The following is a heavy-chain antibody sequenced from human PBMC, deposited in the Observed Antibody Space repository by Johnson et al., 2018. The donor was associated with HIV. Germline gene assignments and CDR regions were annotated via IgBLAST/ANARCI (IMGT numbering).Heavy chain of an antibody. CDR1: GFTFSSYA. V-gene: IGHV3-13*01. CDR2: ICTAGDT. J-gene: IGHJ3*02. D-gene: IGHD3-22*01. Sequence: VQLVESGGGLVQPGGSLRLSCAVSGFTFSSYAMSWVRQATGKGLEWVSAICTAGDTSYPGSVKGRFTISRENAKNSLYLQMNSLRAGDTAVYYCARGSSYYYDSSGSDAFDIWGQGTMVTVSS. CDR3: ARGSSYYYDSSGSDAFDI.